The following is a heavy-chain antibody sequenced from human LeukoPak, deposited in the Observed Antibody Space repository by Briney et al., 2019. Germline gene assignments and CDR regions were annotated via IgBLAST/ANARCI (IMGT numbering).Heavy chain of an antibody. Sequence: GGSLRLSCAASGFTFSSYSMNWVRQAPGKGLEWVSSISSSSSYIYYADSVKGRFTISRDNAKNSLYLQMNSLRAEDTAVYYCARAPGQLLSWYAFDIWAKGQWSPSLQ. J-gene: IGHJ3*02. D-gene: IGHD2-2*01. CDR2: ISSSSSYI. CDR1: GFTFSSYS. V-gene: IGHV3-21*01. CDR3: ARAPGQLLSWYAFDI.